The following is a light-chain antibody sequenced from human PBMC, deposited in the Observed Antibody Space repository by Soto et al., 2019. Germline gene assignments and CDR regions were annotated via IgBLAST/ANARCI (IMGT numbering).Light chain of an antibody. J-gene: IGKJ2*01. CDR1: QSISSY. V-gene: IGKV1-39*01. Sequence: DIQMTQSPSSLSASVGDRVTITCRASQSISSYLNWYQQKPGKAPKLLIYAPSSLQSGVPSRFSGSGYGTDFTLTISSLKPEECATYYCQQSYSTPYTFGQGTKLEIK. CDR2: APS. CDR3: QQSYSTPYT.